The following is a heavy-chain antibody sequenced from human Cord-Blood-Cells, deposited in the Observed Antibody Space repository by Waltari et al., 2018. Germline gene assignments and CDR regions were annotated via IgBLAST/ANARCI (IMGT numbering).Heavy chain of an antibody. J-gene: IGHJ3*02. V-gene: IGHV1-18*01. CDR2: ISAYNGKT. Sequence: QVQLVQSGAEVKKPGASVKVSCKASGYTFTTYGISWVRQAPGQGLEWMGWISAYNGKTNEAQKLQGRVTMTTDTTKSRGDMELRSLRSDDTAVYYCARVKARFGVGNDAFDIWGQGTMVTVSS. CDR3: ARVKARFGVGNDAFDI. CDR1: GYTFTTYG. D-gene: IGHD3-3*01.